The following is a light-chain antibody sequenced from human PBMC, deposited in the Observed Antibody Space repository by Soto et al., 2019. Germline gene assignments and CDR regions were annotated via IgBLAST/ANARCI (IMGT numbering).Light chain of an antibody. CDR3: QSYDSSNPYVV. CDR1: SGSIASNY. Sequence: SLLTQPHSVSESPGKTVTISCTRSSGSIASNYVQWYQQRPGSAPTTVIYEDNQRPSGVPDRFSGSIDSSSNSASLTISGLKTEDEADYYCQSYDSSNPYVVFGGGTKLTVL. J-gene: IGLJ2*01. CDR2: EDN. V-gene: IGLV6-57*04.